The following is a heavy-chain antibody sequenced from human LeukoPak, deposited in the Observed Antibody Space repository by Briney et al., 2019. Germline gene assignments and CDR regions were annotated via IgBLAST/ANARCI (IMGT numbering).Heavy chain of an antibody. Sequence: GGSLRLSCAASGFTFDDYAMHWVRQAPGKGLEWVSGISWTSDSRGYADSVKGRFTISRDNAKHSLYLQMNSLRAEDTALYYCAKGESYVDTACFDYWGQGTLVTVSS. CDR1: GFTFDDYA. J-gene: IGHJ4*02. D-gene: IGHD5-18*01. V-gene: IGHV3-9*01. CDR2: ISWTSDSR. CDR3: AKGESYVDTACFDY.